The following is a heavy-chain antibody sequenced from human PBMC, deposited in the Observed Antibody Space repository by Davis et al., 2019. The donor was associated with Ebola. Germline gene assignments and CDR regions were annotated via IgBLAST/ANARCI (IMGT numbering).Heavy chain of an antibody. CDR3: ARVWNDYGSGSYFDY. CDR1: GGSISGSL. V-gene: IGHV4-59*01. J-gene: IGHJ4*02. D-gene: IGHD3-10*01. CDR2: VYYSGST. Sequence: SETLSLTCIVSGGSISGSLWSWWSWLRQSPGKQLEWIGYVYYSGSTNYNPSLKSRVTISVDTSKNQFSLKLWSVTTADTAVYYCARVWNDYGSGSYFDYWGQGILVTVSS.